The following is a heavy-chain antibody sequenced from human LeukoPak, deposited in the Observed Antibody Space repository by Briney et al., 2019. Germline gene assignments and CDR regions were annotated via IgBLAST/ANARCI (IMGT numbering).Heavy chain of an antibody. V-gene: IGHV4-34*01. CDR3: ARDPGYCSGGSCYSFDS. CDR1: GGSFSGYY. D-gene: IGHD2-15*01. Sequence: SETLSLTCAVYGGSFSGYYWSWIRQPPGKGLEWIGEINHSGSTNYNPSLKSRVTISVDTSKNQFSLKLSSVTAADTAVYYCARDPGYCSGGSCYSFDSWGQGTLVTVSS. CDR2: INHSGST. J-gene: IGHJ4*02.